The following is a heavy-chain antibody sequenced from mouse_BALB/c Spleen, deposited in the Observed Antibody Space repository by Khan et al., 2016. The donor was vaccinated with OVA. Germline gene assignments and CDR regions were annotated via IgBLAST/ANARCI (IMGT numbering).Heavy chain of an antibody. CDR2: IDPSNSET. V-gene: IGHV1-59*01. D-gene: IGHD2-14*01. J-gene: IGHJ3*01. CDR3: ARSGYAAFAY. CDR1: GCTFTSYW. Sequence: QVQLKESGPELVRPGTSVKMSCKASGCTFTSYWMNWVKQRPGQGLEWIGMIDPSNSETSLNQKFKDKATLSEDKSSNTAYMQLSSLTSEDSAVYYCARSGYAAFAYWGQGTLVTVSA.